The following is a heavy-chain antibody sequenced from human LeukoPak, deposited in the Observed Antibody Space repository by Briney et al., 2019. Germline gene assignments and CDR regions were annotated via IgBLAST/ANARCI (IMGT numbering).Heavy chain of an antibody. D-gene: IGHD1-26*01. CDR2: IYYSGST. Sequence: SETLSLTCTISGGSISSYFWSWIRQPPGKGLEWIGSIYYSGSTYYNPSLKSRVTIPVDTPKNQFSLKLSSVTAADTAVYYCARSYSEGFDYWGQGTLVTVSS. V-gene: IGHV4-59*05. CDR3: ARSYSEGFDY. J-gene: IGHJ4*02. CDR1: GGSISSYF.